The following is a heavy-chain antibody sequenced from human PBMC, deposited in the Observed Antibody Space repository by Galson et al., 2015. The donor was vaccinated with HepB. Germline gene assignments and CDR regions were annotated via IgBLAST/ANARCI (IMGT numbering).Heavy chain of an antibody. CDR2: IRSDSGVT. CDR3: ARGLGSASYSDHRFDP. V-gene: IGHV3-48*02. D-gene: IGHD3-10*01. CDR1: RFTFGRHP. Sequence: SLRLSCAASRFTFGRHPMNWVRQAPGKGLEWISYIRSDSGVTKYPDSVKGRFTISRDNARNSLYLQMNSLRDEDTAVYYCARGLGSASYSDHRFDPWGQGTLVTVSS. J-gene: IGHJ5*02.